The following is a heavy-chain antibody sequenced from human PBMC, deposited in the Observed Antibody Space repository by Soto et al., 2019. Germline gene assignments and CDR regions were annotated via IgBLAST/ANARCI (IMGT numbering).Heavy chain of an antibody. J-gene: IGHJ5*02. V-gene: IGHV5-51*01. CDR1: GYSFTNYW. D-gene: IGHD4-17*01. CDR2: IYPSDSTA. CDR3: ARHGFYGDYSSNYFDP. Sequence: GESLKISCKGSGYSFTNYWIAWMRQMPGEGLEYMGIIYPSDSTARYSPSFQGQVTFSVDKSISTAYLQWNSLKASDTAMYYCARHGFYGDYSSNYFDPWGQGTLVPVSS.